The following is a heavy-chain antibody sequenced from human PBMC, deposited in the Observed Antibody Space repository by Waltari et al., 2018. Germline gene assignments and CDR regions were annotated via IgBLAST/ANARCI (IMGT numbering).Heavy chain of an antibody. J-gene: IGHJ6*02. V-gene: IGHV4-34*01. D-gene: IGHD3-9*01. CDR3: ARHAGPQLRYLDWSLPWGMDV. CDR1: GGSFSGYY. CDR2: INHSGST. Sequence: QVQLQQWGAGLLKPSETLSLTCAVYGGSFSGYYWSWLRQPPGKGLEWIGEINHSGSTNYNPSLKGRVTISVDTSKNQFSLKLSSVTAADTAVYYCARHAGPQLRYLDWSLPWGMDVWGQGTTVTVSS.